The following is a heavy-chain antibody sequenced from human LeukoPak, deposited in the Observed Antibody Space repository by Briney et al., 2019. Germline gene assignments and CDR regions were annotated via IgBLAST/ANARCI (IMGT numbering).Heavy chain of an antibody. CDR3: ARAVTYRELLVGYFDY. D-gene: IGHD1-26*01. CDR2: INHSGSN. CDR1: GGSFSGYY. J-gene: IGHJ4*02. V-gene: IGHV4-34*01. Sequence: SETLSLTCAVYGGSFSGYYWSWIRQPPGKGLEWIGEINHSGSNKYNPSLKSRVIISLYTSKDQFSLKLSSVTAAHTAVYYCARAVTYRELLVGYFDYWGQRTLVTVSS.